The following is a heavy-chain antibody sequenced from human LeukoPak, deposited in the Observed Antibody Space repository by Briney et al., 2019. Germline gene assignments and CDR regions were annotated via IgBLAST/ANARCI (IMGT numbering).Heavy chain of an antibody. CDR1: GGSVSSGYYY. J-gene: IGHJ2*01. CDR2: IYYTGTT. V-gene: IGHV4-61*01. Sequence: PSETLSLTCTVSGGSVSSGYYYWSWIRQPPGKGLEWIGYIYYTGTTNYNHSLKSRVTISVDTSKNRFSLKLSSVTAADTAVYYCARDHGDYDTWYFDLWGRGTLVTVSS. D-gene: IGHD4-17*01. CDR3: ARDHGDYDTWYFDL.